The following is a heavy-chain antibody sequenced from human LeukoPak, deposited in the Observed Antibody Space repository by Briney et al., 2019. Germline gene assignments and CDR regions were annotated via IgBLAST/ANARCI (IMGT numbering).Heavy chain of an antibody. CDR2: ISYDGSNK. J-gene: IGHJ1*01. CDR1: GFTFSSYA. D-gene: IGHD6-19*01. CDR3: AKVAGEQWLFFDRYFQH. Sequence: GRSLRLSCAASGFTFSSYAMHWVRQAPGKGLEWVAVISYDGSNKYYADSVKGRFTISRDNSKNTLYLQMNSLRAEDTAVYYCAKVAGEQWLFFDRYFQHWGQGTLVTVSS. V-gene: IGHV3-30-3*01.